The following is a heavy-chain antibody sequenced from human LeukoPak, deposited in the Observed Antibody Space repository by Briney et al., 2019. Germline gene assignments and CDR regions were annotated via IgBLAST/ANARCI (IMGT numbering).Heavy chain of an antibody. J-gene: IGHJ4*02. Sequence: ASVKVSCKASGYTFTSYYMHWVRQAPGQGLEWMGIINPSGGSTSYAQKFQGRVTMTRDTSTSTVYMELSSLRSEDTAVYYCARDLRQSGTSLYYIDYWGQGTLVTVSS. CDR1: GYTFTSYY. V-gene: IGHV1-46*01. CDR2: INPSGGST. D-gene: IGHD2-2*01. CDR3: ARDLRQSGTSLYYIDY.